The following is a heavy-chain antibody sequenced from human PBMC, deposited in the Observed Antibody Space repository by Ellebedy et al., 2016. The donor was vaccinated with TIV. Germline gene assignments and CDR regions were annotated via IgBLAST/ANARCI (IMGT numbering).Heavy chain of an antibody. CDR2: IYYSGST. D-gene: IGHD3-10*01. V-gene: IGHV4-59*08. Sequence: MPGGSLRLSGTVSGGSISSYYWSWIRQPPGKGLEWIGYIYYSGSTNYNPSLKSQVTISVDTSKNQFSLKLRSVTAADTAVYYCARHRRDELDSYFDYWGQGTLVTVSS. J-gene: IGHJ4*02. CDR1: GGSISSYY. CDR3: ARHRRDELDSYFDY.